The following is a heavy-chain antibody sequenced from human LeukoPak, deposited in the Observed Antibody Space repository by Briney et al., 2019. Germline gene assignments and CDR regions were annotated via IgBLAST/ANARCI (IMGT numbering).Heavy chain of an antibody. V-gene: IGHV3-11*04. J-gene: IGHJ5*02. CDR3: VCGSGSYWFDP. CDR1: GFTFSDYY. CDR2: ISSSGSIT. Sequence: GGSLRLSCAASGFTFSDYYMSWIRQAPGKGLEWVSYISSSGSITYYADSVKGRFTISRDNAKNSLYLQMNSLRAEDTALYYCVCGSGSYWFDPWGQGTLVTVSS. D-gene: IGHD3-10*01.